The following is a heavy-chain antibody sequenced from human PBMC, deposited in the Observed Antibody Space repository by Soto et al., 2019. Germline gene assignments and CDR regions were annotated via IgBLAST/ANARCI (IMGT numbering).Heavy chain of an antibody. CDR3: ARELVRGVITPYYYYGMDV. D-gene: IGHD3-10*01. Sequence: PSQTLSLTCAISGDSVSSNSAAWNWIRQSPSRGLEWLGRTYYRSKWYNDYAVSVKSRITINPDTSKNQFSLQLNSVTPEDTAVYYCARELVRGVITPYYYYGMDVWGEAIKVTFCS. CDR2: TYYRSKWYN. CDR1: GDSVSSNSAA. V-gene: IGHV6-1*01. J-gene: IGHJ6*01.